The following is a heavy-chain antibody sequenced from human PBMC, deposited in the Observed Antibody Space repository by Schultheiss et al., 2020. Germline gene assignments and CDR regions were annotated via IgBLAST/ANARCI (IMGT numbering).Heavy chain of an antibody. CDR2: ISYDGSNK. CDR1: GFTVSSYA. D-gene: IGHD2-8*01. J-gene: IGHJ3*02. V-gene: IGHV3-30-3*02. Sequence: GESLKISCAASGFTVSSYAMHWVRQAPGKGLEWVAVISYDGSNKYYADSVKGRFTISRDNSKNTLYLQMNSLRAEDTAVYYCAKLRPMVSDAFDIWGQGTMVTVSS. CDR3: AKLRPMVSDAFDI.